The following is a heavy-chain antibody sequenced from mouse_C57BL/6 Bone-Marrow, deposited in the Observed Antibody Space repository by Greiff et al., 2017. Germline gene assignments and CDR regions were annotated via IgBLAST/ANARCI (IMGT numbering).Heavy chain of an antibody. V-gene: IGHV1-69*01. CDR3: VYYYGSSAY. J-gene: IGHJ3*01. CDR1: GYTFTSYW. Sequence: QVQLQQPGAELVMPGASVKLSCKASGYTFTSYWMHWVKQRPGQGLEWIGEIDPSGSYTNYNQKFKGKSTLTVDKSSSTAYMQLSSLTSEDSAVYYCVYYYGSSAYWGQGTLVTVSA. CDR2: IDPSGSYT. D-gene: IGHD1-1*01.